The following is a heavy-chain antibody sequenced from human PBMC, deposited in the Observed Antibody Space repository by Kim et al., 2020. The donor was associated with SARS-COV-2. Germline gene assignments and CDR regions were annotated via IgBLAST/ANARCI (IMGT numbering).Heavy chain of an antibody. CDR2: ISGSGGSQ. Sequence: ISGSGGSQYYTYSVEGRFTISRDISKNTLYLQMNSLRAEDTAVYYGSSPHWGHGILVSVSS. CDR3: SSPH. V-gene: IGHV3-23*01. J-gene: IGHJ4*01.